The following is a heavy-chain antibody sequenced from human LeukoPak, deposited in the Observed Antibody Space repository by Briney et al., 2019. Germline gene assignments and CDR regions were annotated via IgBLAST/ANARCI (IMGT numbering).Heavy chain of an antibody. D-gene: IGHD4-17*01. CDR3: ARAVTMTLVVNWHYFDY. V-gene: IGHV3-7*01. CDR2: IKQDGSEK. CDR1: GFSFSNHW. Sequence: GGSLRLSCAASGFSFSNHWMSWVRQSPGKGLEWVANIKQDGSEKYYVDSVRGRFTISRDNAKNSLHLQMNSLTPEDTAVYYCARAVTMTLVVNWHYFDYWGQGTLVLVSS. J-gene: IGHJ4*02.